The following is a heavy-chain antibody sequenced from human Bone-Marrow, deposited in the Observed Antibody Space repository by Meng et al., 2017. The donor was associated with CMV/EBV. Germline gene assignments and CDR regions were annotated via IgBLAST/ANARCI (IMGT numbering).Heavy chain of an antibody. CDR1: GGSISSGGYY. Sequence: SETLSLTCTVSGGSISSGGYYWSWIRQHPGKGLEWIGYIYYSGSTYYNPSLKSRVTISVDTSKNQFSLKLSSVTAADTAVYYCARLYSSSSPGRYWGQGTLVTVSS. V-gene: IGHV4-31*03. D-gene: IGHD6-13*01. J-gene: IGHJ4*02. CDR2: IYYSGST. CDR3: ARLYSSSSPGRY.